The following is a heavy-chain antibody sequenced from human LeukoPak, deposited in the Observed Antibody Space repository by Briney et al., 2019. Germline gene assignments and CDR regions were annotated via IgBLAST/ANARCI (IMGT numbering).Heavy chain of an antibody. CDR2: ISPSGTDI. Sequence: GGSLRLSCAVSAFTFSDNYMTWIRQAPGNGLESVSYISPSGTDISYADSVKGRFTISRDNAKNSLYLQMNSLRAEDTAVYYCSRDPRNIDYWGQGTLVTVSS. V-gene: IGHV3-11*01. D-gene: IGHD1/OR15-1a*01. CDR1: AFTFSDNY. CDR3: SRDPRNIDY. J-gene: IGHJ4*02.